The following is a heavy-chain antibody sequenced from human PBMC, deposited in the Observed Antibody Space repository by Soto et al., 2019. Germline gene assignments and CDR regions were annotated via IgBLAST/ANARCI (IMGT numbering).Heavy chain of an antibody. Sequence: LRLSCAASGFTFSSYAMHWVRQAPGKGLEWVAVISYDGSNKYYADSVKGRFTISRDNSKNTLYLQMNSLRAEDTAVYYCARDRGTTSYYYYYGMDVWGQGTTVTVSS. CDR1: GFTFSSYA. V-gene: IGHV3-30-3*01. CDR2: ISYDGSNK. J-gene: IGHJ6*02. CDR3: ARDRGTTSYYYYYGMDV. D-gene: IGHD1-1*01.